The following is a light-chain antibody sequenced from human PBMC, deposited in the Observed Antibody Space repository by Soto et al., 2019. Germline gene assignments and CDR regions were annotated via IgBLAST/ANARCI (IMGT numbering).Light chain of an antibody. V-gene: IGLV1-40*01. CDR1: SFNIGAGYD. CDR3: QSYDSSLSGYYV. CDR2: GNS. J-gene: IGLJ1*01. Sequence: QSVLTQPPSVSGAPGQRVTISGTGSSFNIGAGYDIHWYQQLPGTAPKLLIYGNSNRPSGVPDRFSGAKSGTSASLAITGLQAEDDADYYGQSYDSSLSGYYVFGTGTKLTVL.